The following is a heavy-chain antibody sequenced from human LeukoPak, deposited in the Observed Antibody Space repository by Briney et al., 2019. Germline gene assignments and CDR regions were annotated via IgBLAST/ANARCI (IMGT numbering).Heavy chain of an antibody. D-gene: IGHD3-10*01. V-gene: IGHV3-11*06. CDR3: ARDRGVSRYALDAFDI. CDR1: GFTFSDCY. J-gene: IGHJ3*02. Sequence: KTGGSLRLSCAASGFTFSDCYISWIRQAPGKGLEWISYISGPSSYTNYADSVKGRFTISRDNAKNSLYLQMNSLRAEDTAVYYCARDRGVSRYALDAFDIWGQGTMVTVSS. CDR2: ISGPSSYT.